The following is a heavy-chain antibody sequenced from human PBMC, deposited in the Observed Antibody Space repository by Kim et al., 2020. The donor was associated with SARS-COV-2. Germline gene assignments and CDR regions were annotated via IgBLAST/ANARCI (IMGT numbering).Heavy chain of an antibody. J-gene: IGHJ5*02. V-gene: IGHV4-59*01. Sequence: STASNPSPKSQLAIPIDTSKNQFSLKRSSVTAADTAMYYCARYGGVWFDPWGQGTLVTVSS. CDR2: ST. CDR3: ARYGGVWFDP. D-gene: IGHD2-8*02.